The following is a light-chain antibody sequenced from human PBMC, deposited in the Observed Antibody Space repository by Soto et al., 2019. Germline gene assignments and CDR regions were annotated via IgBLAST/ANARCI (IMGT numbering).Light chain of an antibody. V-gene: IGKV3-20*01. CDR3: QQYGNTPWT. J-gene: IGKJ1*01. CDR2: GAS. CDR1: QSVDSNY. Sequence: IVLPQSPGTLSLSPGEEATLSCMASQSVDSNYLAWYQQKPGQAPRLLIYGASSRATGIPDRFSGSGSGTDFTLTISRLEPEDFAVFYCQQYGNTPWTFGQGTKVDIK.